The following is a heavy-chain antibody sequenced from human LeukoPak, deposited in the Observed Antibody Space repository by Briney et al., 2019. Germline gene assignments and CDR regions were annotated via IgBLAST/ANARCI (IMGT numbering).Heavy chain of an antibody. CDR1: GFTFSSYA. J-gene: IGHJ4*02. V-gene: IGHV3-23*01. Sequence: GGSLRLSCAASGFTFSSYAMSWVRQAPGKGLEWVSAISGSGGSTYYADSVKGRFTISRDNSKNTLYLQMNSLRAEDTAVYYCARDLGYYDSSGPDYWGQGTLVTVSS. D-gene: IGHD3-22*01. CDR3: ARDLGYYDSSGPDY. CDR2: ISGSGGST.